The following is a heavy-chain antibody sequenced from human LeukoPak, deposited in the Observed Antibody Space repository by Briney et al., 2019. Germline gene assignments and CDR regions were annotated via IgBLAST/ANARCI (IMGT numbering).Heavy chain of an antibody. Sequence: PGGSLRLSCAASGFTFSSYAMSWVRQAPGKGLEWVSAISGSGGSTYYADSVKGRFTISRDNSKNTLYLQMNSLRAEDTAAYYCAKVGEKLYCSSTSCYDYWGQGTLVTVSS. J-gene: IGHJ4*02. V-gene: IGHV3-23*01. CDR1: GFTFSSYA. D-gene: IGHD2-2*01. CDR3: AKVGEKLYCSSTSCYDY. CDR2: ISGSGGST.